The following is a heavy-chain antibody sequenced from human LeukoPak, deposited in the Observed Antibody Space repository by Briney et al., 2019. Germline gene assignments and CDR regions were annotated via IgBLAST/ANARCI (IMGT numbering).Heavy chain of an antibody. CDR2: IFYSGST. J-gene: IGHJ4*02. D-gene: IGHD2/OR15-2a*01. CDR1: GCTFDDYG. V-gene: IGHV4-59*04. Sequence: GSLRLSCAASGCTFDDYGMSWVRQVSGKGLEWIGTIFYSGSTYYNPSLKSRVIMSVDTSKNQFSLKLSSVTAADTAVYYCATQILLCHYYWGQGTLVTVSS. CDR3: ATQILLCHYY.